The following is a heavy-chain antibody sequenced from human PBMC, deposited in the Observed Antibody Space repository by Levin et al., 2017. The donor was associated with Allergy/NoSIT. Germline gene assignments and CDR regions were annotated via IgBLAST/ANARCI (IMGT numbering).Heavy chain of an antibody. CDR1: GDSVRSSSYY. V-gene: IGHV4-61*01. CDR2: ISYSGTT. J-gene: IGHJ4*02. D-gene: IGHD3-22*01. CDR3: ARSHDSTGYFN. Sequence: SQTLSLTCTVSGDSVRSSSYYWSWIRQPPGKGLEWIGCISYSGTTNYNPSLKSRVTISLDTSENQFSLKLGSVTAADTAVFYCARSHDSTGYFNWGQGTLVTVSS.